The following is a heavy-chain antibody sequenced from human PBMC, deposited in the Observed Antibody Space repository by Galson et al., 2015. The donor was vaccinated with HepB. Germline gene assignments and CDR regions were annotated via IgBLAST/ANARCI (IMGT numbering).Heavy chain of an antibody. J-gene: IGHJ5*02. CDR3: ARDPKIMVVGQEWGWFDP. CDR1: GFTFSNYA. CDR2: MSDDGSNK. D-gene: IGHD2-15*01. Sequence: SLRLSCAASGFTFSNYAMHWVRQAPGKGLEWVAVMSDDGSNKNYADSVKGRFTISRDNSKNTVYLQMNSLRAEDTAVYYCARDPKIMVVGQEWGWFDPWGQGTLVTVSS. V-gene: IGHV3-30*04.